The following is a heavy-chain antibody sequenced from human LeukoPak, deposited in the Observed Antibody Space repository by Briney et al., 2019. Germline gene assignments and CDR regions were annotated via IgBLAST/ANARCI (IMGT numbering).Heavy chain of an antibody. CDR3: ARGDGYNYFES. J-gene: IGHJ4*02. CDR2: FYSGGST. CDR1: GFTVSSNY. V-gene: IGHV3-53*01. D-gene: IGHD5-24*01. Sequence: GGSLRLSCAASGFTVSSNYMSWVRQAPGKGLEWVSVFYSGGSTYYADSVKGRFTISRDNSKNTLYLQMSSLRAEDTAVYYCARGDGYNYFESWGQGTLVTVSS.